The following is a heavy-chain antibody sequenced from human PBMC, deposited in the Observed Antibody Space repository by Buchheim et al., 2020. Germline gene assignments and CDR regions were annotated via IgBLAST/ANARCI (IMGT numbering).Heavy chain of an antibody. V-gene: IGHV4-59*08. CDR3: ARAVVVTNWFDP. CDR2: FYYSGST. D-gene: IGHD4-23*01. CDR1: GDSISNYY. Sequence: QVQLQESGPVLVKPSETLSLTCTVSGDSISNYYWSWIRQPPGKVLEWIVYFYYSGSTNYNPSLKSRVTIAVDTSKNQFSLKLSSVTAADTAGYYCARAVVVTNWFDPWGQGTL. J-gene: IGHJ5*02.